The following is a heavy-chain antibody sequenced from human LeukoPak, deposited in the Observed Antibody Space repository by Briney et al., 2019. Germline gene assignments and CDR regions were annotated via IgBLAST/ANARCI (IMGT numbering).Heavy chain of an antibody. CDR1: GFTFSSYA. CDR3: ARADEMTTPFFDY. V-gene: IGHV3-23*01. J-gene: IGHJ4*02. CDR2: ISGSGGST. Sequence: TGGSLRLSCAASGFTFSSYAMSWVRQAPGKGLEWVSAISGSGGSTYYADSVKGRFTISRDNSKNTLYLQMNSLRAEDTAVYYCARADEMTTPFFDYWGQGTLVTVSS. D-gene: IGHD4-11*01.